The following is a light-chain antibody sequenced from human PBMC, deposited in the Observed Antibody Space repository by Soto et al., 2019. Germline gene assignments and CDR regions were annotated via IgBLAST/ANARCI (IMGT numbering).Light chain of an antibody. V-gene: IGKV3-11*01. Sequence: EIVLTQSPATLSLSPGERTTLSCRASQSISRYLAWYQQKPGQAPRLLIHDASNRATGIPARFSGSGSETDFTLTISSLEPEDFAVYYCQQRLSWPPLTLGGGTKVAIK. J-gene: IGKJ4*01. CDR2: DAS. CDR1: QSISRY. CDR3: QQRLSWPPLT.